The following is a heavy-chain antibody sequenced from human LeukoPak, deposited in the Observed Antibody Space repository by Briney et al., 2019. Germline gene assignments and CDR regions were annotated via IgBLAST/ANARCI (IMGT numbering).Heavy chain of an antibody. CDR1: GFTFSSYW. D-gene: IGHD3-22*01. J-gene: IGHJ4*02. CDR3: IRSVSDGSGYYRVLEY. Sequence: GGSLRLSCAASGFTFSSYWMHWVRQAPGKGLVWVSRINSDGSSTSYADSVKGRLTMSRDNAKNTLYLHINSLRAEDTAIYYCIRSVSDGSGYYRVLEYWGQGTLVTVSS. V-gene: IGHV3-74*01. CDR2: INSDGSST.